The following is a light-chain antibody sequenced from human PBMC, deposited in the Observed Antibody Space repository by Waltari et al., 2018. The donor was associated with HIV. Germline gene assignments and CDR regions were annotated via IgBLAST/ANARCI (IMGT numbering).Light chain of an antibody. J-gene: IGLJ3*02. V-gene: IGLV1-40*01. Sequence: QSVLTPPPSVSGAPGQRVTISCTGSSSNIGAQSAVHRYQHVPGTAPKVLIYGNSDRPSGVPDRFSGSKSGTSASLVITGLQAEDEANYYCQSYDSSLSAWVFGGGTKLTVL. CDR3: QSYDSSLSAWV. CDR2: GNS. CDR1: SSNIGAQSA.